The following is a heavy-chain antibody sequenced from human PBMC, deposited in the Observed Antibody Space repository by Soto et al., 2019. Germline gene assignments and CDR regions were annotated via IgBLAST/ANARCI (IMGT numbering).Heavy chain of an antibody. D-gene: IGHD6-19*01. V-gene: IGHV1-2*04. J-gene: IGHJ4*02. Sequence: ASVKVSCKASGYTFTDYYVHWVRQAPGQGLEWMGWINPNSGVTNYAQKFQGWVTLTRDTSVSTAYMELNRLKSDDTAVFFCARGVSGWSPFDVWGQGTLVTVSS. CDR3: ARGVSGWSPFDV. CDR2: INPNSGVT. CDR1: GYTFTDYY.